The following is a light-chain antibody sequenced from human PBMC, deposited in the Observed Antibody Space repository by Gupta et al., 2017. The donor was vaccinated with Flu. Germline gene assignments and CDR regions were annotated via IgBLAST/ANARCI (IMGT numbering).Light chain of an antibody. CDR1: QSLLHNNAHNY. Sequence: ISCRSSQSLLHNNAHNYLDWYLHKPGQSPQLLIYLTSNRASGAPDRFSGSGSGRNFTLKISRVEAADVGIYYCMQALQSPPTFGQGTRLEIK. J-gene: IGKJ5*01. CDR3: MQALQSPPT. V-gene: IGKV2-28*01. CDR2: LTS.